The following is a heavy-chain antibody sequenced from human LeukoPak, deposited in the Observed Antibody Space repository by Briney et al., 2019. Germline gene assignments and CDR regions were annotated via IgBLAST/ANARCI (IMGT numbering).Heavy chain of an antibody. V-gene: IGHV4-38-2*02. CDR1: GGSISSGYY. J-gene: IGHJ4*02. CDR2: IYHSGST. D-gene: IGHD6-6*01. CDR3: ARAIAARRRVGWDYFDY. Sequence: KPSETLSLTCTVSGGSISSGYYWGWIRQPPGKGLEWIGSIYHSGSTYYNPSLKSRITISVDTSKNQFSLKLSSVTAADTAVYFCARAIAARRRVGWDYFDYWGQGTLVTVSS.